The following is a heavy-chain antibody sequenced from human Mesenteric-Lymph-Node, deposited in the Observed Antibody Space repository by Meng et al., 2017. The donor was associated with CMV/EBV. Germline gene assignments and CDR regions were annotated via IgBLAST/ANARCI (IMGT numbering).Heavy chain of an antibody. CDR3: ARGGGYSGYGANY. CDR1: CGSFGGYY. Sequence: CCGSFGGYYCSWIRQSPGKGLEWIGEINHSGSTNSSPSLKSRVAISVDTSKNQFSLKLSSVTAADTAVYYCARGGGYSGYGANYWGQGTLVTVSS. CDR2: INHSGST. V-gene: IGHV4-34*01. J-gene: IGHJ4*02. D-gene: IGHD5-12*01.